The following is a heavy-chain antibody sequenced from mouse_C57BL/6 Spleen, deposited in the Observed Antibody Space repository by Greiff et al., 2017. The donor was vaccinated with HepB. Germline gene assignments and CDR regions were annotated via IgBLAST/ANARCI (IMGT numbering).Heavy chain of an antibody. V-gene: IGHV3-6*01. CDR1: GYSITSGYY. CDR2: ISYDGSN. J-gene: IGHJ2*01. Sequence: EVKLMESGPGLVKPSQSLSLTCSVTGYSITSGYYWNWIRQFPGNKLEWMGYISYDGSNNYNPSLKNRISITRDTSKNQFFLKLNSVTTEDTATYYCARDRTAQALDYWGQGTTLTVSS. D-gene: IGHD3-2*02. CDR3: ARDRTAQALDY.